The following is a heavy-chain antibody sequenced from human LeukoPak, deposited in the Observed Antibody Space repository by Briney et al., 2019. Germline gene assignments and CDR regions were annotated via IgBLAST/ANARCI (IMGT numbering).Heavy chain of an antibody. V-gene: IGHV3-23*01. Sequence: GGSLRLSCEASGFTFSSYAMSWVRQAPGKGLEWVSAISGSGGSTYYADSVKGRFTISRDNSKNTLYLQMNSLRAEDTAVYYCAKGRHELLSYYYYMDVWGKGTTVTVSS. CDR2: ISGSGGST. J-gene: IGHJ6*03. D-gene: IGHD1-7*01. CDR1: GFTFSSYA. CDR3: AKGRHELLSYYYYMDV.